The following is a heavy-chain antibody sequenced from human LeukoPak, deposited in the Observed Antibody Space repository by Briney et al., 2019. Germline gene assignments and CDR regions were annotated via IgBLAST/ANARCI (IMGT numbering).Heavy chain of an antibody. CDR3: ARGRAVAGLKFDP. CDR2: IKQDGSEK. J-gene: IGHJ5*02. V-gene: IGHV3-7*01. D-gene: IGHD6-19*01. Sequence: GGSLRLSCAASGFTFSSYWMSWVRQAPGKGLEWVANIKQDGSEKYYVDSVKGRFTISRDNAKNSLHLQMNSLRAEDTAVYYCARGRAVAGLKFDPWGQGTLVTVSS. CDR1: GFTFSSYW.